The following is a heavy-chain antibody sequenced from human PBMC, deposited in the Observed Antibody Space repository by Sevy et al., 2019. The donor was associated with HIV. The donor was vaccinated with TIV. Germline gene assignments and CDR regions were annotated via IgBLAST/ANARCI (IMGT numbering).Heavy chain of an antibody. CDR3: ARDGDSGSYGGAYYFDY. V-gene: IGHV3-21*01. J-gene: IGHJ4*02. Sequence: GGSLRLSCAASGFTFSSYSMNWVRQAPAKGLEWVSSFSSSSSYIYYADSVKGRFTISRDNAKNSLYLQMNSLRAEDTAVYYCARDGDSGSYGGAYYFDYWGQGTLVTVSS. CDR1: GFTFSSYS. D-gene: IGHD1-26*01. CDR2: FSSSSSYI.